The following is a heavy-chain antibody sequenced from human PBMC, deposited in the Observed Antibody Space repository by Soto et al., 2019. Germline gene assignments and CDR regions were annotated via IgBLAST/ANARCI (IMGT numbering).Heavy chain of an antibody. Sequence: GGSLTLSCAASGFTFSSYAMSWVRQAPWKGLKWVSAIIGSGGSTYYVVSVKGWFSISRDNSKNTLYLQMNSLRAEDTAVYYCAKTHKAVAGIPFDYWGQGP. CDR3: AKTHKAVAGIPFDY. D-gene: IGHD6-19*01. CDR2: IIGSGGST. V-gene: IGHV3-23*01. J-gene: IGHJ4*02. CDR1: GFTFSSYA.